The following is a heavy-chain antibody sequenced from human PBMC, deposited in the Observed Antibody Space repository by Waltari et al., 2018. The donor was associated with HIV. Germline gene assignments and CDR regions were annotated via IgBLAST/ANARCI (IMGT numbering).Heavy chain of an antibody. CDR1: GYDFTSYG. J-gene: IGHJ6*02. V-gene: IGHV1-18*01. CDR2: IWAYDGNI. D-gene: IGHD3-22*01. Sequence: QLMQSGPEMRKPGASVKISCRAAGYDFTSYGITWVRRGPGQGLEWAGWIWAYDGNIDSERRFKDRVSLTTDTSTTTAFLEVRSLRVDDTAVYYCVRGGGTWTQETHYYKGLDVWGHGTTVTVSS. CDR3: VRGGGTWTQETHYYKGLDV.